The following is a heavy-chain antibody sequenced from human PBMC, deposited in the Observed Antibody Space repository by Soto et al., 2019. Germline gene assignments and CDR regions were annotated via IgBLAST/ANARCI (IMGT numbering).Heavy chain of an antibody. Sequence: GASVKVSCKASGYTFTSYGISWVRQAPGQGLEWMGWISAYNGNTNYAQKLQGRVTMTTGTSTSTAYMKLRSLRSDDTAVYYCARGYSSSWYQYYYYYYGMDVWGQGTTVTVSS. D-gene: IGHD6-13*01. CDR3: ARGYSSSWYQYYYYYYGMDV. CDR2: ISAYNGNT. J-gene: IGHJ6*02. V-gene: IGHV1-18*01. CDR1: GYTFTSYG.